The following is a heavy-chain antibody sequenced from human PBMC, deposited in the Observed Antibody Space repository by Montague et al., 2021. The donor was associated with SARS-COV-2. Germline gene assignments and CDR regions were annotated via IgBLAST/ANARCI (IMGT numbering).Heavy chain of an antibody. CDR2: VDSAGST. V-gene: IGHV4-39*07. Sequence: SETLSLTCTVSAGSLSSRSNYWGWIRQPPGMGLQWIGSVDSAGSTYYSRCVKSRVTISLDTSKNQFSLKLRSVTAADTAVYYCARDEYNRYWYKYWGQGALVTVSS. J-gene: IGHJ4*02. CDR3: ARDEYNRYWYKY. D-gene: IGHD2-8*02. CDR1: AGSLSSRSNY.